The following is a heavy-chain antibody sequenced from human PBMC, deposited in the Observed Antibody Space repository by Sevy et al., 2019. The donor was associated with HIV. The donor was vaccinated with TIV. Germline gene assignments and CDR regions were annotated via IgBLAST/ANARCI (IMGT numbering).Heavy chain of an antibody. Sequence: GGSLRLSCAASGFTFSSYWMSWVRQAPGKGLEWVAHIKRDGTEKYYVDSVKGRFTISRDNAKNSLYLQMNSRRAEDTALYYCARDCSSSSCLWGMDVWGQGTTVTVSS. V-gene: IGHV3-7*03. CDR2: IKRDGTEK. CDR3: ARDCSSSSCLWGMDV. J-gene: IGHJ6*02. D-gene: IGHD2-2*01. CDR1: GFTFSSYW.